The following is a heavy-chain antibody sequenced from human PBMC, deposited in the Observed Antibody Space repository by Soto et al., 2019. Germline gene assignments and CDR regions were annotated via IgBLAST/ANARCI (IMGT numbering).Heavy chain of an antibody. CDR2: ISNSGTS. CDR3: ESERCTMTGGVITIAWFDP. V-gene: IGHV4-59*01. J-gene: IGHJ5*02. Sequence: SETLSLTCSVSGGSISSYYWNWIRQPPGKGLEWIGYISNSGTSYYNPSLRGRVTISADTSKNQFSLKMTSVTAADTAVYFCESERCTMTGGVITIAWFDPWGPGTRVTVSS. CDR1: GGSISSYY. D-gene: IGHD3-16*02.